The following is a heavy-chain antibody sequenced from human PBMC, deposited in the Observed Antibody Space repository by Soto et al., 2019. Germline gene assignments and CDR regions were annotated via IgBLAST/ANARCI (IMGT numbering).Heavy chain of an antibody. CDR2: ISAYNGNT. V-gene: IGHV1-18*01. Sequence: QVQLVQSGAEVKKPGASVKVSCKASGYTFTRYGISWVRQAPGQGLEWMGWISAYNGNTNYSQQPQGRDTMTTDTSTSTPYMELWSLISDDTAVYYSARAAFTIFGVVITPYFCYWGQGTLATFAS. CDR3: ARAAFTIFGVVITPYFCY. CDR1: GYTFTRYG. J-gene: IGHJ4*02. D-gene: IGHD3-3*01.